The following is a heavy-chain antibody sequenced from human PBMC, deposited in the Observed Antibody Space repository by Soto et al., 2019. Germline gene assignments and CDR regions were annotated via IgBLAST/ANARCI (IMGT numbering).Heavy chain of an antibody. J-gene: IGHJ4*02. CDR2: ISPNGNNK. D-gene: IGHD3-16*01. V-gene: IGHV3-30-3*01. Sequence: LRLSCAAPGFSFSIYALDWVRQAPGKGLEWVAVISPNGNNKYYADSVKGRFTISRDTSKSTLYLQMTSLRPEDTAVYYCASGAAFYYDTSRYWGQGTLVTVSS. CDR3: ASGAAFYYDTSRY. CDR1: GFSFSIYA.